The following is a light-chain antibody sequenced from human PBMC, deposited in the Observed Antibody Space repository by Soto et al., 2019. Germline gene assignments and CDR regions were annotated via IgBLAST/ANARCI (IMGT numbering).Light chain of an antibody. V-gene: IGKV3-20*01. CDR1: QSVSSSY. Sequence: EIVLTQSPGTLSLSPGERATLSCRASQSVSSSYLAWYRQKPGQAPRLLIYGASTRATGITDRFSGSGSGTDFTLTISRLEPEDFAVYYCQQYGSSPPVTFGGGTKVDIK. CDR3: QQYGSSPPVT. CDR2: GAS. J-gene: IGKJ4*01.